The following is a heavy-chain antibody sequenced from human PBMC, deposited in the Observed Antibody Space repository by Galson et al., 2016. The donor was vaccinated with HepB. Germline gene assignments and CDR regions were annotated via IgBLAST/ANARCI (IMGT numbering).Heavy chain of an antibody. Sequence: SLRLSCAASGFTFNYYGMIWVRQAPGKGLEWVSFISSHNSNIYYADSVNGRFTISRDNAYNSLYLQMNSLRVEDTAGYYCVRGAGGYAPHFDYWGQGTLVTVSS. D-gene: IGHD5-12*01. CDR2: ISSHNSNI. CDR1: GFTFNYYG. J-gene: IGHJ4*02. CDR3: VRGAGGYAPHFDY. V-gene: IGHV3-21*01.